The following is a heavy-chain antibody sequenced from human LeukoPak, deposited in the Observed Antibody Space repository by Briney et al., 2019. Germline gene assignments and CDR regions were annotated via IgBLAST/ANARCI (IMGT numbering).Heavy chain of an antibody. CDR3: ARSHDRPDDSDAFDI. CDR1: GGTFSSYA. D-gene: IGHD3-22*01. Sequence: GASVKVSCKACGGTFSSYAISWVRQAPGQGLEWMGGIIPIFGTANYAQKFQGRVTITTDESTSTAYMELSSLRSEDTAVYYCARSHDRPDDSDAFDIWGQGTMVTVSS. CDR2: IIPIFGTA. V-gene: IGHV1-69*05. J-gene: IGHJ3*02.